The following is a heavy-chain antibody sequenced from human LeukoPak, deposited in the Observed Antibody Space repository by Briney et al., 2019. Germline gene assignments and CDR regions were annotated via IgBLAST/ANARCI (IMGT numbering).Heavy chain of an antibody. J-gene: IGHJ6*02. V-gene: IGHV4-59*01. Sequence: SETLSLTCTVSGGPISSYYWSWIRQPPGKGLEWIGYIYYSGSTNYNPSLKSRVTISVDTSKNQFSLKLSSVTAADTAVYYCARDYYDILTGYHGMDVWGQGTTVTVSS. D-gene: IGHD3-9*01. CDR3: ARDYYDILTGYHGMDV. CDR2: IYYSGST. CDR1: GGPISSYY.